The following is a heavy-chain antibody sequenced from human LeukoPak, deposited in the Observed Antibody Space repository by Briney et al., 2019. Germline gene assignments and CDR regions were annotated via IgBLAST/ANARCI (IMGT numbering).Heavy chain of an antibody. V-gene: IGHV3-23*01. CDR2: VADNGDP. CDR1: GFTFSDYT. CDR3: AKAVCSGAGCDRFDY. Sequence: HSGGSLRLSCATSGFTFSDYTMNWVRQAPGKGLEWVSTVADNGDPYYADSVRGRFTISRENSKSTVSLQLNSLRAEDTAVYYCAKAVCSGAGCDRFDYWGQGTLVTVSS. D-gene: IGHD2-15*01. J-gene: IGHJ4*02.